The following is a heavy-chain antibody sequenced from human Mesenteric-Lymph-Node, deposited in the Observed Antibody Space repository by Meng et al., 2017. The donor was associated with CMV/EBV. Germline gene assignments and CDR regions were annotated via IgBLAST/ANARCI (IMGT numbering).Heavy chain of an antibody. J-gene: IGHJ6*02. V-gene: IGHV4-34*01. CDR1: GGSFSGYY. Sequence: GSLRLSCAVYGGSFSGYYWSWIRQPPGKGLEWIGEINHSGSTNYNPSLKSRVTISVDTSKNQFSLKLSSVTAADTAVYYCARLAGTNYYYYGMDVWGQGTTVTVSS. CDR3: ARLAGTNYYYYGMDV. CDR2: INHSGST. D-gene: IGHD1-7*01.